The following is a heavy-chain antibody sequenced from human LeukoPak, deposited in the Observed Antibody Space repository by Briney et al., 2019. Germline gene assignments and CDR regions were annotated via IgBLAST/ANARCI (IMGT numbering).Heavy chain of an antibody. CDR3: AKEGRDGFNYDY. CDR2: ISASGGST. J-gene: IGHJ4*02. V-gene: IGHV3-23*01. D-gene: IGHD5-24*01. Sequence: GGSLRLPCAASGFTFRSYAMSWVRQAPGKGLEWVSGISASGGSTYYADSVKGRFTISRDNSKDTLYLQMNSLRAEDTAVYYCAKEGRDGFNYDYWGQGTLVTVSS. CDR1: GFTFRSYA.